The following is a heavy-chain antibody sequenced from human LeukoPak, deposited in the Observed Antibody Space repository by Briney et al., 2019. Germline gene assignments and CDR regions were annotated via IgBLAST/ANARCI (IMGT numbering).Heavy chain of an antibody. CDR1: GFSLTTSGVG. CDR2: IYRNNDN. V-gene: IGHV2-5*01. D-gene: IGHD4-17*01. J-gene: IGHJ4*02. Sequence: SGPTLVKPTQTLTLTCSFSGFSLTTSGVGVGWIRQSPGKALEWLALIYRNNDNRYSPSLKTRLTITKDTSKNQVVLTTTEMDPVDTATYYCAHYGDYRSMYYFDYWGQGTLVTVSS. CDR3: AHYGDYRSMYYFDY.